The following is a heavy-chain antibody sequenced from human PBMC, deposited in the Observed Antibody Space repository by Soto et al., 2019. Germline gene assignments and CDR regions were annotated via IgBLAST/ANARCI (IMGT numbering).Heavy chain of an antibody. J-gene: IGHJ5*02. CDR3: EVGRKKTSGSNNWLET. CDR2: ISNTGGGT. D-gene: IGHD3-22*01. Sequence: WGSXRLSCASSVFTFIIYAINLFRHAPGKGLECVSTISNTGGGTFYAGSVRGRFNISRYNSNKTLYLQMHRLRADDSAIYFCEVGRKKTSGSNNWLETWGRGTQV. V-gene: IGHV3-23*01. CDR1: VFTFIIYA.